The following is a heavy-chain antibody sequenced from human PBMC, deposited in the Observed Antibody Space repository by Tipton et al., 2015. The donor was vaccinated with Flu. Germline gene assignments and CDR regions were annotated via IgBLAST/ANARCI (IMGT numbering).Heavy chain of an antibody. CDR3: ARDTYYYDSSGYYPYYYYGMDV. CDR1: GGSISSSSYY. V-gene: IGHV4-39*07. J-gene: IGHJ6*02. CDR2: IYYSGST. D-gene: IGHD3-22*01. Sequence: LRLSCTVSGGSISSSSYYWGWIRQPPGKGLEWIGSIYYSGSTYYNPSLKSRVTISVDTSKNQFSLKLSSVTAADTAVYYCARDTYYYDSSGYYPYYYYGMDVWGQGTTVTVSS.